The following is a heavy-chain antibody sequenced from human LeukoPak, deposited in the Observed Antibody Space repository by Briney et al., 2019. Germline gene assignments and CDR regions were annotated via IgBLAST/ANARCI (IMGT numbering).Heavy chain of an antibody. CDR2: INPDGPTT. CDR3: AITYYHDYSGPYSFDI. J-gene: IGHJ3*02. D-gene: IGHD3-22*01. V-gene: IGHV3-74*03. CDR1: GLTFSEYS. Sequence: GGSLRLSCAASGLTFSEYSIHWVRQAPGKGPVWVSRINPDGPTTSYADSVKGRFIISRDNAKNTLFLQMNSLRVEDTAMYYCAITYYHDYSGPYSFDIWGQGTLVTVSS.